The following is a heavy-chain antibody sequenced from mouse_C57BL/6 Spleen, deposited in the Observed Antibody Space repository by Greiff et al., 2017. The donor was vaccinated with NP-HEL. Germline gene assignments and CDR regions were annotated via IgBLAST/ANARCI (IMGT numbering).Heavy chain of an antibody. D-gene: IGHD2-4*01. Sequence: EVQLVESGGGLVQPKGSLKLSCAASGFTFNTYAMHWVRQAPGKGLEWVARIRSKSSNYATYYADSVKDRFTISRDDSQSMLYLQMNNLKTEDTAMYYCVRERGYDYDWYFDVWGTGTTVTVSS. CDR3: VRERGYDYDWYFDV. CDR2: IRSKSSNYAT. V-gene: IGHV10-3*01. CDR1: GFTFNTYA. J-gene: IGHJ1*03.